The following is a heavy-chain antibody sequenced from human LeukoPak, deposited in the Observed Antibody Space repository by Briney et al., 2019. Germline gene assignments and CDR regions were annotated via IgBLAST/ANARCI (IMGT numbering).Heavy chain of an antibody. J-gene: IGHJ4*02. Sequence: GGSLRLSCAASGFTFSNYWMHWVRQAPGKGLEWVSSISGSSSYIYYADSVKGRFTISRDNAKNPLYLQMNSLRAEDTALYYCAKNQEPEYLGQGTLVTVSA. D-gene: IGHD1-14*01. V-gene: IGHV3-21*04. CDR3: AKNQEPEY. CDR1: GFTFSNYW. CDR2: ISGSSSYI.